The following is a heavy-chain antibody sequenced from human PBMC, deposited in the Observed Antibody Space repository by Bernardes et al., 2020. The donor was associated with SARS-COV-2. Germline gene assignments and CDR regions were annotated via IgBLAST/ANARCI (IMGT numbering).Heavy chain of an antibody. V-gene: IGHV3-30*03. D-gene: IGHD2-21*02. CDR1: GFTFSSYG. J-gene: IGHJ6*02. CDR2: ISYDGSNK. CDR3: ARGDYSYYYYGMDV. Sequence: GWSLILSCAASGFTFSSYGMHWVRQAPGKGLEWVAVISYDGSNKYYADSVKGRFTISRDNSKNTLYLQMNSLRAEDTAVYYCARGDYSYYYYGMDVWGQGTTVTVSS.